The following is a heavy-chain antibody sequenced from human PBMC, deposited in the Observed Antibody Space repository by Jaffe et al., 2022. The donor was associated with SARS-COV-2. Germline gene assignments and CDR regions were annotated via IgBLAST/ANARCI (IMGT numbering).Heavy chain of an antibody. Sequence: EVKLVESGGGLVQPGGSLRLSCEASGFTVSSVYMTWVRQAPGKGLEWVSVIYSRGNTYYADSVKGRFTISRHYSQNTLYLQMNSLRPEDTAVYYCAREIAAAERRDYWGQGTLVTVSS. V-gene: IGHV3-53*04. CDR3: AREIAAAERRDY. J-gene: IGHJ4*02. CDR1: GFTVSSVY. CDR2: IYSRGNT. D-gene: IGHD1-26*01.